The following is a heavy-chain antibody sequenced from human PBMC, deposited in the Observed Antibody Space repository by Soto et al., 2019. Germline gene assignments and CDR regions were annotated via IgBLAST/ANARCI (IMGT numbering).Heavy chain of an antibody. D-gene: IGHD2-2*02. CDR2: INHSGST. Sequence: PSETLSLTCAVYGGSFSDYYWSWIRQPPGKGLEWIGEINHSGSTNYNPSLKSRVTILVDTSKNQFSLKLSSVTAADTAVYYCARQAAAAIILDPWGQGTLVTVSS. V-gene: IGHV4-34*01. J-gene: IGHJ5*02. CDR1: GGSFSDYY. CDR3: ARQAAAAIILDP.